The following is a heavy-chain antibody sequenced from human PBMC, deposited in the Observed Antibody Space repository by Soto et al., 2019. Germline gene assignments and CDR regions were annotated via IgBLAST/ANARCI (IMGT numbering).Heavy chain of an antibody. CDR2: IYYSGST. CDR1: VASISSSSYY. Sequence: PSQTLSPTCTVSVASISSSSYYWVWILHPPWRGLEWIGSIYYSGSTYYNPTLKSRVTISGDTSKSPFSMKLSPVTAEDTAVYYCARHGAWFRLEAAGYNWFDPWGQGTLVTVSS. D-gene: IGHD6-13*01. V-gene: IGHV4-39*01. J-gene: IGHJ5*02. CDR3: ARHGAWFRLEAAGYNWFDP.